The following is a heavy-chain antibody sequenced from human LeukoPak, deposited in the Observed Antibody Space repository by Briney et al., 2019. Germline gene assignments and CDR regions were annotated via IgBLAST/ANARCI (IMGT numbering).Heavy chain of an antibody. D-gene: IGHD3-10*01. CDR1: GFNFNTYN. Sequence: GGSLRLSCAASGFNFNTYNMNWVRQAPGKGLEWVSSISSSSSYKYYADSVKGRFTISRDNAKNSLYLQMNSLRAEDTAVYYCAREDYYGSGSHLFDYWGQGTLATVSS. CDR2: ISSSSSYK. V-gene: IGHV3-21*04. CDR3: AREDYYGSGSHLFDY. J-gene: IGHJ4*02.